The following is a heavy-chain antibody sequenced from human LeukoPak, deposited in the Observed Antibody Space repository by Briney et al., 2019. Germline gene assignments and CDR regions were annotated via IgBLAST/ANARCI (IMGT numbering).Heavy chain of an antibody. J-gene: IGHJ6*02. D-gene: IGHD5-24*01. V-gene: IGHV1-69*04. Sequence: SVKVSCKASGGTFSSYAISWVRQAPGQGLEWMGRIIPILGIANYAQKFQGRVTITADKPTSTAYMELSSLRSEDTAVYYCARRRDGYYYYGMDVWGQGTTVTVSS. CDR2: IIPILGIA. CDR1: GGTFSSYA. CDR3: ARRRDGYYYYGMDV.